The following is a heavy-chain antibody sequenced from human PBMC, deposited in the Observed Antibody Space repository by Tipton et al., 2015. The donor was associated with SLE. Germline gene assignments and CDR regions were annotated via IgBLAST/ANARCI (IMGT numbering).Heavy chain of an antibody. CDR3: ARRRSSSKTDY. Sequence: TLSLTCTVSGGSISSGGYYWSWIRQHPGKGLEWIGYIYYSGSTYYNPSLKSRVTISVDTSKNQFSLKLSSVTAADTAVYYCARRRSSSKTDYWGQGTLVTVSS. CDR2: IYYSGST. J-gene: IGHJ4*02. V-gene: IGHV4-31*03. D-gene: IGHD6-13*01. CDR1: GGSISSGGYY.